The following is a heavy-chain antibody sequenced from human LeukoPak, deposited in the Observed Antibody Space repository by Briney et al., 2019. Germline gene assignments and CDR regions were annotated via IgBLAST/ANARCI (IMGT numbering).Heavy chain of an antibody. D-gene: IGHD6-19*01. Sequence: ASVKVSCKASGYTFTSYGISWVRQAPGQGLEWMGWISAYNGNTNYAQKLQGRVTMTTDTSTSTAYMELRSLRSDDTAVYYCARGSAEYSSAQTFDYWGQGTLATVSS. CDR1: GYTFTSYG. J-gene: IGHJ4*02. CDR2: ISAYNGNT. V-gene: IGHV1-18*01. CDR3: ARGSAEYSSAQTFDY.